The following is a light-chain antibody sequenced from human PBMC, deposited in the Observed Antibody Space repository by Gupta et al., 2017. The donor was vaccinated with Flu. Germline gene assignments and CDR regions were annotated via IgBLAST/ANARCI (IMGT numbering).Light chain of an antibody. CDR1: QSVRSNY. CDR3: QQYSDSRYT. CDR2: AAS. J-gene: IGKJ2*01. V-gene: IGKV3-20*01. Sequence: EVVLTQSPGTLSLSPGERATLPCRASQSVRSNYLTWYQQKPGRAPRLVIYAASTRATGIPDRFSASGSGTDFTLTISRLEPEDFAVYYCQQYSDSRYTFGQGTKLEVK.